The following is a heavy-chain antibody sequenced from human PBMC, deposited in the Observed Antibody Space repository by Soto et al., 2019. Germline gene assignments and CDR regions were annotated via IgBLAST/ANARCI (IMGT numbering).Heavy chain of an antibody. J-gene: IGHJ6*03. V-gene: IGHV1-18*01. Sequence: ASVKVSCKASGYTFTSYGISWVRQTPGQGLEWMGWISAYNGNTNYAQKLQGRVTMTTDTSTGTAYMELRSLRSDDTAVYYCARVGRITIFGVVIDYYYYYMDVWGKGTTVTVSS. CDR1: GYTFTSYG. CDR2: ISAYNGNT. D-gene: IGHD3-3*01. CDR3: ARVGRITIFGVVIDYYYYYMDV.